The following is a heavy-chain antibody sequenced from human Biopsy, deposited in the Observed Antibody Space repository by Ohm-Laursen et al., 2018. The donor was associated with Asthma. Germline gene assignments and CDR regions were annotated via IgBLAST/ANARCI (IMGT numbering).Heavy chain of an antibody. V-gene: IGHV3-30*18. CDR3: AKRRGYSGRDNDY. Sequence: SSLRLSCAAPGFMFRSFGMHWVRQAPGKGLEWVAVISYDGNHKFYEDSVKGRFTISRDNSKNTLYLQMNSLRTEDTAVYYCAKRRGYSGRDNDYWGQGTLVTVSS. J-gene: IGHJ4*02. D-gene: IGHD5-12*01. CDR1: GFMFRSFG. CDR2: ISYDGNHK.